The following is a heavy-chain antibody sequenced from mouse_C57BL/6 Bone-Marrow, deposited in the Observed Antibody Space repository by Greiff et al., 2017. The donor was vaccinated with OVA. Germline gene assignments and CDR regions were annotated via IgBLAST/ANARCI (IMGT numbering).Heavy chain of an antibody. CDR3: ARELVHGCYFDY. V-gene: IGHV1-55*01. Sequence: QVQLQQPGAELVKPGASVKMSCKASGYTFTSYWITWVKQRPGQGLEWIGDIYPGSGSTNYNEKFKSKATLTVDTSSSTAYMQLSSLTSEDSAVYYGARELVHGCYFDYWGQGTTLTVSS. J-gene: IGHJ2*01. CDR1: GYTFTSYW. CDR2: IYPGSGST. D-gene: IGHD4-1*01.